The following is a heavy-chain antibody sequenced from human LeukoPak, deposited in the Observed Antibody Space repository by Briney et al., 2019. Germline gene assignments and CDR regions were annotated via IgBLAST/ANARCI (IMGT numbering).Heavy chain of an antibody. CDR2: IYYSGNT. D-gene: IGHD4-23*01. CDR3: ARASYGGYFDY. J-gene: IGHJ4*02. CDR1: GGSISSYY. Sequence: SETLSLTCTVSGGSISSYYWSWIRQPPGKGLEWIGYIYYSGNTNYNPSLKSRVTISVDTSKNQFSLKLSSVTAADTAVYYCARASYGGYFDYWGQGTLVTVSS. V-gene: IGHV4-59*01.